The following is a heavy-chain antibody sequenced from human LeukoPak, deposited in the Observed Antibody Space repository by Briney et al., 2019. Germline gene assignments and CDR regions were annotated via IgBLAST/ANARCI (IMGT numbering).Heavy chain of an antibody. J-gene: IGHJ6*02. V-gene: IGHV3-48*02. Sequence: GGSLRLSCAASGFTFNTYSMNWVRQAPGKGLEWVSYISSSGGTIYYADSVKGRFTISRDNAKKSLSLQVSSLTDEDTAMYYCARAGFGSYGLDVWGQGTTVTVSS. CDR3: ARAGFGSYGLDV. CDR1: GFTFNTYS. D-gene: IGHD2-15*01. CDR2: ISSSGGTI.